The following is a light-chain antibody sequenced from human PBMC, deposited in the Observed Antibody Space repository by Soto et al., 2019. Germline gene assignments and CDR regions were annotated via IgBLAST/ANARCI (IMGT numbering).Light chain of an antibody. CDR3: QQRTYWPRT. CDR2: DAS. V-gene: IGKV3-11*01. J-gene: IGKJ1*01. Sequence: EIVLTQSPGTLSLSPGERAALSCRASQSVSSYLAWYQQKPGQAPRLLIYDASNRATGIPARFSGSGSGTDFNLTISSLEPEDFAVYYCQQRTYWPRTFGPGTKVDIK. CDR1: QSVSSY.